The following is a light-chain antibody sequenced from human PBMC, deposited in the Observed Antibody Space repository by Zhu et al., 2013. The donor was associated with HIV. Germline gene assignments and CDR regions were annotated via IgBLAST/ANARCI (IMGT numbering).Light chain of an antibody. V-gene: IGKV1-39*01. CDR3: QQSYDTPYT. CDR2: TAS. CDR1: QTISSY. J-gene: IGKJ4*01. Sequence: DIQMTQSPSSLSASVGDRVTITCRASQTISSYLNWYQQKPGKAPKLLIPTASSLQSGVPSRFSGTGSGTDFTLTISSLQPEDFATYFCQQSYDTPYTFGGGTQVEI.